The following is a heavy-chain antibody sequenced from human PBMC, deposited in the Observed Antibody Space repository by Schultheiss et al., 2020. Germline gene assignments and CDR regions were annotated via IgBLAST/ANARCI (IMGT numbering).Heavy chain of an antibody. Sequence: SQTLSRTCAISGDSVSSNSASWNWIRQSPSRGLEWLGRTYYRSKWYNDYAVSVKSRITINPDTSKNQFSLKLSSVTAADTAVYYCARERWELLSIDRYYYGMDVWGQGTTVTVSS. CDR2: TYYRSKWYN. CDR3: ARERWELLSIDRYYYGMDV. J-gene: IGHJ6*02. V-gene: IGHV6-1*01. D-gene: IGHD1-26*01. CDR1: GDSVSSNSAS.